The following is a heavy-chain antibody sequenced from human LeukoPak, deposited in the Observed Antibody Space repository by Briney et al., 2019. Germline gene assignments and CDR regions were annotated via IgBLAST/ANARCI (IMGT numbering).Heavy chain of an antibody. Sequence: ASVKVSCKASGYTFITYGIDWVRLAPGQGLEWLGWISPYNDNTIYARKFQGRVTVTADTSTNTAYMELRSLTSDDTAIYFCAREPQSEGGFDVWGKGTTVTVSS. V-gene: IGHV1-18*04. J-gene: IGHJ6*04. CDR2: ISPYNDNT. CDR3: AREPQSEGGFDV. CDR1: GYTFITYG.